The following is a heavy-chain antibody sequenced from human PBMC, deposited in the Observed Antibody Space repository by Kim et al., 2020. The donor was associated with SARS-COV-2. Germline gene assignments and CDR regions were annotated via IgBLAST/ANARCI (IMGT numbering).Heavy chain of an antibody. CDR2: ISGSGGST. D-gene: IGHD6-13*01. CDR3: AKCAIAAAGTGLDAFDI. CDR1: GFTFSSYA. Sequence: GGSLRLSCAASGFTFSSYAMSWVRQAPGKGLEWVSAISGSGGSTYYADSVKGRFTISRDNSKNTLYLQMNSLRAEDTAVYYCAKCAIAAAGTGLDAFDIWGQGTMVTVSS. V-gene: IGHV3-23*01. J-gene: IGHJ3*02.